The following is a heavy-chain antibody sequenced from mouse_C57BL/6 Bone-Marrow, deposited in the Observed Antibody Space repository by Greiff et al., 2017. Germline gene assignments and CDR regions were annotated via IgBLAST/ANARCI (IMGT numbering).Heavy chain of an antibody. CDR3: ASLYYYGSRYFDY. CDR1: GYTFTSYW. V-gene: IGHV1-59*01. CDR2: IDPSDSYT. Sequence: QVHVKQPGAELVRPGTSVKLSCKASGYTFTSYWMHWVKQRPGQGLEWIGVIDPSDSYTTYNQKFKGKATLTVDTSSSTAYMQRSSLTSADSAVYYCASLYYYGSRYFDYWGQGTTLTVSS. D-gene: IGHD1-1*01. J-gene: IGHJ2*01.